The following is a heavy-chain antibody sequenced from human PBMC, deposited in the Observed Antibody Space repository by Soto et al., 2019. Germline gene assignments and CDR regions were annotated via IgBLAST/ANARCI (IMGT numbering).Heavy chain of an antibody. Sequence: SLRLSCAASGFTFDDYAMHWVRQAPGKGLEWVSGISWNSGSIGYADSVKGRFTISRDNAKNSLYLQMNSLRAEDTALYYCAKDIRDCSSTSCKLWGQGTLVTVSS. J-gene: IGHJ4*02. CDR2: ISWNSGSI. CDR3: AKDIRDCSSTSCKL. V-gene: IGHV3-9*01. CDR1: GFTFDDYA. D-gene: IGHD2-2*01.